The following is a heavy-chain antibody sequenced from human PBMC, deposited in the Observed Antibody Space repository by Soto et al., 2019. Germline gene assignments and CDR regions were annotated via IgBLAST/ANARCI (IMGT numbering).Heavy chain of an antibody. V-gene: IGHV3-7*01. J-gene: IGHJ4*02. Sequence: PGGSLRLSCAASGFNFRRSWMSWVRQAPGKGLEWVANINPDGSGEDSVDSVKGRFTISRDNTKNSLYLQMNSLRVEDTAVYYCVMNARWGQGTLVTVSS. CDR3: VMNAR. CDR1: GFNFRRSW. CDR2: INPDGSGE. D-gene: IGHD2-2*01.